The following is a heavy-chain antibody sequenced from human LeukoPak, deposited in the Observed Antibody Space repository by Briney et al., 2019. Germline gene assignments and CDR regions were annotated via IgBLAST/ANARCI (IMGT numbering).Heavy chain of an antibody. J-gene: IGHJ5*02. D-gene: IGHD6-19*01. CDR3: ARDPYSAGFPVGFWFDP. Sequence: ASVKVSCKASGYTFTSHFMHWVRQAPGQGLEWMGVINPSGGSTSYAQKFQGRVTVTRDTSTTTVYMELSSLTSEDTAVYYCARDPYSAGFPVGFWFDPWGQGTLVTVSS. CDR1: GYTFTSHF. CDR2: INPSGGST. V-gene: IGHV1-46*01.